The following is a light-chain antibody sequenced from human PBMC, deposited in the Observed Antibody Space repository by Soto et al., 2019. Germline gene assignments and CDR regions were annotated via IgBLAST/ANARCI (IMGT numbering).Light chain of an antibody. J-gene: IGKJ1*01. CDR2: GAS. CDR3: QQYGSSPWT. V-gene: IGKV3-20*01. CDR1: QSVSSSH. Sequence: EIVLTQSPGTLSLSPGERGTLSCRASQSVSSSHLAWYQQKPGQAPRLLIYGASSRATGIPDRFSGSGSGTDFSLTINRLEPEDFAVYYCQQYGSSPWTFGQGTKVEVK.